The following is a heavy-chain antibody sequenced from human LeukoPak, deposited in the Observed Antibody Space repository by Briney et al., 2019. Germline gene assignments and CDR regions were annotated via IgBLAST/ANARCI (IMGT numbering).Heavy chain of an antibody. Sequence: ASVKVSCKASGYTFTSYDINWVRQATGQGLEWMGWMNPNSGNTGYAQKFQGRLTMTRNTSISTAYMELSSLRSEDTAVYYCARGARRVVRGVISYYFDYWGQGTLVTVSS. V-gene: IGHV1-8*01. D-gene: IGHD3-10*01. CDR1: GYTFTSYD. CDR3: ARGARRVVRGVISYYFDY. CDR2: MNPNSGNT. J-gene: IGHJ4*02.